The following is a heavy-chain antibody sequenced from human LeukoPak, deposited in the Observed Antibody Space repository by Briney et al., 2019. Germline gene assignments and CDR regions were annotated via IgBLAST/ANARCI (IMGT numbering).Heavy chain of an antibody. J-gene: IGHJ4*02. CDR2: MYSSGTT. CDR3: ARFMGASGFDF. V-gene: IGHV3-66*01. CDR1: GFTVSRHY. D-gene: IGHD1-26*01. Sequence: PGGSLRFSCVVSGFTVSRHYMSWVRQPPGKGLEWVSVMYSSGTTYYADSVKGRFTISRDNSKSTAYLQMNSLRVEDTAAYYCARFMGASGFDFWGQGTLVTVSS.